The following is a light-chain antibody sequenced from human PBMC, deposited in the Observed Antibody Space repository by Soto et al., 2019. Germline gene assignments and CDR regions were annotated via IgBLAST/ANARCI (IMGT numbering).Light chain of an antibody. J-gene: IGKJ5*01. V-gene: IGKV3-20*01. CDR3: QQYGSSIT. Sequence: EIVLTQSPGTLSLSPGERATLSCRASQSVGSSYLVWYQQKPGQAPRLLIYDASNRATGIPDRFSGSGSGTDFTLTISRLEPEDFAVSYCQQYGSSITFGQGTRLEIK. CDR1: QSVGSSY. CDR2: DAS.